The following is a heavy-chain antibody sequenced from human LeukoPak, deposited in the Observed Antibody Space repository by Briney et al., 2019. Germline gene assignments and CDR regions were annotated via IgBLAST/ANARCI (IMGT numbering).Heavy chain of an antibody. D-gene: IGHD1-1*01. CDR2: ITWYSGST. CDR3: AKDDDSSRGFDY. Sequence: GGSLRLSCTASGFTFRDYAMHWVLQAPGKGLEWGTLITWYSGSTYYADSVKGRFTISRDNRKNSLSLQMNSLRAEDTALYYCAKDDDSSRGFDYWGQGTLVTVSS. CDR1: GFTFRDYA. J-gene: IGHJ4*02. V-gene: IGHV3-43D*03.